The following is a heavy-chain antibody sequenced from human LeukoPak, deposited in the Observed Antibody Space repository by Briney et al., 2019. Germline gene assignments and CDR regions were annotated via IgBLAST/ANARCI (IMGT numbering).Heavy chain of an antibody. CDR1: GDIFSTFA. D-gene: IGHD6-13*01. J-gene: IGHJ4*02. Sequence: GGSLRLSCAASGDIFSTFAMHWVRQAPGKGLEWVAVISYDGSDKYYADSVKGRITISRDNSKNTLYLQINSLRAEDTAVYYCAKDADIAAAGYYFDYWGQGTLVTVSS. V-gene: IGHV3-30*18. CDR2: ISYDGSDK. CDR3: AKDADIAAAGYYFDY.